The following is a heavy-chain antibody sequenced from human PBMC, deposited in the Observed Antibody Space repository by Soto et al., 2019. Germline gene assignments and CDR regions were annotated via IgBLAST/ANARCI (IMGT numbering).Heavy chain of an antibody. D-gene: IGHD6-13*01. J-gene: IGHJ5*02. Sequence: SETLSLTCAVYGGSFSGYYWSWIRQPPGKGLEWIGEINHSGSTNYNPSLKSRVTISVDTSKNQFSLKLSSVTAADTAVYYCARGYSSSWYFSGYNWFDPWGQGTLVTVSS. V-gene: IGHV4-34*01. CDR3: ARGYSSSWYFSGYNWFDP. CDR2: INHSGST. CDR1: GGSFSGYY.